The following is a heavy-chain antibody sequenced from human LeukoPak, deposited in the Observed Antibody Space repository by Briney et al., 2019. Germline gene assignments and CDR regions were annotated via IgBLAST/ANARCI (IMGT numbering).Heavy chain of an antibody. CDR3: AKSGGVRFDP. D-gene: IGHD3-16*01. CDR1: GFTFSSYG. V-gene: IGHV3-23*01. J-gene: IGHJ5*02. Sequence: GGSLRLSCAASGFTFSSYGMRWVRQAPGKGLEWVSAISGSGGSGGSTYYADSVKGRFTISRDNSKNTLYLQMNSLRAEDTAVYYCAKSGGVRFDPWGQGTLVTVSS. CDR2: ISGSGGSGGST.